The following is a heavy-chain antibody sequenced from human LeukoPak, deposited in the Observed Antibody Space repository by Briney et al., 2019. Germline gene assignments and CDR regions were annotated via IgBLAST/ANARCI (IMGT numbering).Heavy chain of an antibody. Sequence: GGSLRLSCAASGFIISSYSMNWVRQAPGKGLEWVSSISSSSKYIYYADSGKGRFTISRDNAKNSLYLQMNSLRAEDTAVYYCAELGITMIGGVWGKGTTVTISS. CDR2: ISSSSKYI. CDR1: GFIISSYS. J-gene: IGHJ6*04. V-gene: IGHV3-21*01. CDR3: AELGITMIGGV. D-gene: IGHD3-10*02.